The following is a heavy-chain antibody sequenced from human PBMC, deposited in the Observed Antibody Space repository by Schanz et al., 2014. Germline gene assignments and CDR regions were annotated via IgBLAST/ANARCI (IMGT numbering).Heavy chain of an antibody. V-gene: IGHV1-18*04. D-gene: IGHD3-16*01. CDR3: ARGRVLGSYYEY. Sequence: QVQLVQSGVEVKKPGASVKVSCKASGYTFTSYGITWVRQAPGQRLEWMGWISPYNGNTNYAQKFQDRVTVTTDTSTGTAYMELRSLRSDDTAVYYCARGRVLGSYYEYWGQGTLVTVSS. CDR1: GYTFTSYG. CDR2: ISPYNGNT. J-gene: IGHJ4*02.